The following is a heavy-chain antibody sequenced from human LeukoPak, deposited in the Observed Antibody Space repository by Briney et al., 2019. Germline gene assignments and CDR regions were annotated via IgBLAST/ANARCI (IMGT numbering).Heavy chain of an antibody. CDR2: ISAYNGNT. V-gene: IGHV1-18*01. J-gene: IGHJ4*02. D-gene: IGHD3-9*01. CDR3: ATADYDILTGYYR. CDR1: GYTFTSYG. Sequence: ASVKVSCKASGYTFTSYGISWVRQAPGQGLEWMGWISAYNGNTNYAQKLQGRVTMTTDTSTDTAYMELSSLRSEDTAVYYCATADYDILTGYYRWGQGTLVTVSS.